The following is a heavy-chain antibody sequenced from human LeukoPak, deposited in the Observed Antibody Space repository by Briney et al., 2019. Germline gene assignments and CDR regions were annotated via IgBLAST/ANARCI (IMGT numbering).Heavy chain of an antibody. J-gene: IGHJ4*02. Sequence: SETLSLTCAVYGGSFSGYYWSWIRQPPGKGLEWIGEINHSGSTNYNPSLKSRVTISVDTSKNQFSLKLSSVTAADTAVYYCARIGRSYRNRYYFDYWGQGTLVTVSS. CDR2: INHSGST. CDR3: ARIGRSYRNRYYFDY. CDR1: GGSFSGYY. D-gene: IGHD1-26*01. V-gene: IGHV4-34*01.